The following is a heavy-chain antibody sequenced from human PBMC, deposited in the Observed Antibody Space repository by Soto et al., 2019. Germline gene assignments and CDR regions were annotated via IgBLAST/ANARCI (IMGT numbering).Heavy chain of an antibody. CDR3: ARGHGTYYYDSSGYRDAFDI. Sequence: GGSLSLSCAASGFTFYDYGMSWVRQAPGKGLEWVSGINWNGGSTGYADSVKGRFTISRDNAKNSLYLQMNSLRAEDTALYYCARGHGTYYYDSSGYRDAFDIWGQGTMVTVSS. CDR2: INWNGGST. D-gene: IGHD3-22*01. CDR1: GFTFYDYG. V-gene: IGHV3-20*04. J-gene: IGHJ3*02.